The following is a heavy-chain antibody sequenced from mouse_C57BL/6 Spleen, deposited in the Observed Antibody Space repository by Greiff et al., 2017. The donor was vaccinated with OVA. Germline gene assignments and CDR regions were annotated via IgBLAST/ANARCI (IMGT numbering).Heavy chain of an antibody. J-gene: IGHJ3*01. CDR1: GYTFTSYW. Sequence: QVQLQQPGTELVKPGASVKLSCKASGYTFTSYWMHWVKQRPGQGLEWIGNINPSNGGTNYNEKFKSKATLTVAKSSSTAYMQLSSLTSEDSAVYYCARRESIDDFPLGGFAYWGQGTLVTVSA. V-gene: IGHV1-53*01. CDR3: ARRESIDDFPLGGFAY. CDR2: INPSNGGT. D-gene: IGHD2-4*01.